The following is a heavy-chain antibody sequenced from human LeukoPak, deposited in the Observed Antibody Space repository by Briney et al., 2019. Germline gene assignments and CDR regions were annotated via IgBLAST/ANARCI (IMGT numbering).Heavy chain of an antibody. J-gene: IGHJ4*02. CDR1: GCSLSTRGVV. CDR3: AHRRGIAVAGPFDY. Sequence: SGPTLLKPTQTLTLTCTCSGCSLSTRGVVVGSIRQPPGKALEWLALIYWDDDKRYSPSLKSRLTITKDTSKNQVVLTMTNMDPVDTATYYCAHRRGIAVAGPFDYWGQGTLVTVSS. CDR2: IYWDDDK. V-gene: IGHV2-5*02. D-gene: IGHD6-19*01.